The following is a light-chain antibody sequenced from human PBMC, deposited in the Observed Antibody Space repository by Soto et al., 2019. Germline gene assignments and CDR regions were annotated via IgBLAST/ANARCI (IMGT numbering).Light chain of an antibody. CDR1: QSVSRR. J-gene: IGKJ2*01. Sequence: IHMTHSPSTLSASVLYRITITFLSSQSVSRRLAWYQQKPGKAPKLLIYDASSLESGVPSRFSGRGSGTEFTLTISSLQPDDCATYYCHTYNSYSLHTFGQGTKVDIK. CDR2: DAS. CDR3: HTYNSYSLHT. V-gene: IGKV1-5*01.